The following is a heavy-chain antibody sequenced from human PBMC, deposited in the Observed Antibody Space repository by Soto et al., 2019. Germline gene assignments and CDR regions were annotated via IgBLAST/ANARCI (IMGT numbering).Heavy chain of an antibody. V-gene: IGHV5-10-1*01. Sequence: GESLKISCNVSGYSFTTFWISWVRQMPEKGLEWMGRLDPADSFTNYSPSFQGHVTISVDKSINTAYLQWSSLKASDTAIYYCPRHLYGNRNCLDALVVWGPGTMVTVSS. CDR1: GYSFTTFW. CDR3: PRHLYGNRNCLDALVV. CDR2: LDPADSFT. J-gene: IGHJ3*01. D-gene: IGHD3-10*01.